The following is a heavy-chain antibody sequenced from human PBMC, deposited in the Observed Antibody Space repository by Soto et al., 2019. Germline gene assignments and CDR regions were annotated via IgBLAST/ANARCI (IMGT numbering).Heavy chain of an antibody. CDR3: AKGGGSKDYDDTSGHYLYYYYAMDV. CDR1: GFTFSSYA. V-gene: IGHV3-23*01. CDR2: LSGSGVST. J-gene: IGHJ6*02. Sequence: EVQLLESGGGLVQPGGSLRLSCAASGFTFSSYAMTWVRQAPGKGLEWVSALSGSGVSTYYSDSVKGRFTISRDNSQNTLSLQMNSLRDEETAVYYCAKGGGSKDYDDTSGHYLYYYYAMDVWGQGTTVTVSS. D-gene: IGHD3-22*01.